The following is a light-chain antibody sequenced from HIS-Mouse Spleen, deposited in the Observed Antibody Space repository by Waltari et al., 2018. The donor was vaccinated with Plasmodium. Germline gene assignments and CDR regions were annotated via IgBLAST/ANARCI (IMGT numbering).Light chain of an antibody. CDR1: SSDVGSYNL. Sequence: QSALTQPASVSGSPGQSIPISCTGTSSDVGSYNLFSWYQQHPGKAPKLMIYEGSKRASGVSNRFSGSKSGNTASLTISGRQAEDEADYYCCSYAGSSTYVVFGGGTKLTVL. V-gene: IGLV2-23*01. CDR3: CSYAGSSTYVV. J-gene: IGLJ2*01. CDR2: EGS.